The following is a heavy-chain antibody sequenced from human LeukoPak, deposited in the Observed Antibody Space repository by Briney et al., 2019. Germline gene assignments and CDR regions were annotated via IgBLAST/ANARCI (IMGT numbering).Heavy chain of an antibody. CDR2: INPNSGGT. J-gene: IGHJ4*02. Sequence: ASVKVSCKASGYTFTGYYMHWVRQAPGQGLEWMGWINPNSGGTNYAQKFQGRVTMTRDTSISTAYMELSRLRSDDTAVYYCAREAVAGTTYFDYWGQGTLVTVSS. V-gene: IGHV1-2*02. CDR1: GYTFTGYY. CDR3: AREAVAGTTYFDY. D-gene: IGHD6-19*01.